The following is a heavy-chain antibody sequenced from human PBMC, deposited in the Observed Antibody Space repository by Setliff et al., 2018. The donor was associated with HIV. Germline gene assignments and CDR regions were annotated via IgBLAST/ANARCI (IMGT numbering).Heavy chain of an antibody. J-gene: IGHJ5*02. D-gene: IGHD2-2*01. V-gene: IGHV1-18*01. CDR1: GDIFSRYA. Sequence: ASVKVSCKAFGDIFSRYAISWVRQAPGQGLEWMGWISAYNGNRNYAQKLQGRVTMTTDTSTSTAYMVLRSLRSDDTAVYFCAVVVPAAMPGGIGWFDPWGQGTLVTVSS. CDR3: AVVVPAAMPGGIGWFDP. CDR2: ISAYNGNR.